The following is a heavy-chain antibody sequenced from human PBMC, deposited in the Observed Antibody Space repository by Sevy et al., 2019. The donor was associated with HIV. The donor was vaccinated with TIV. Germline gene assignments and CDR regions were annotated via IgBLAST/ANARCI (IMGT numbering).Heavy chain of an antibody. CDR1: GGTFSSYA. D-gene: IGHD3-3*01. Sequence: VKVSCKASGGTFSSYAISWVRQAPGQGLEWMGGIIPIFGTANYAQKFQGRVTITADESTSTAYMELSSLRSEDTAVYYCARAPYYDFWSGQELFFDYWGQGTLVTVSS. CDR2: IIPIFGTA. CDR3: ARAPYYDFWSGQELFFDY. J-gene: IGHJ4*02. V-gene: IGHV1-69*01.